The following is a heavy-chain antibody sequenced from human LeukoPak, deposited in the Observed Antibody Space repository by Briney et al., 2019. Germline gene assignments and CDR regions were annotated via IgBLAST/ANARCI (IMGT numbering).Heavy chain of an antibody. CDR2: IIPIFGTA. V-gene: IGHV1-69*13. J-gene: IGHJ5*02. Sequence: ASVKVSCKASGYTFTSYDINWVRQAPGQGLEWMGGIIPIFGTANYAQKFQGRVTITADESTSTAYMELSSLRSEDTAVYYCAREGYSYGSLSPPPPLIGWFDPWGQGTLVTVSS. CDR1: GYTFTSYD. CDR3: AREGYSYGSLSPPPPLIGWFDP. D-gene: IGHD5-18*01.